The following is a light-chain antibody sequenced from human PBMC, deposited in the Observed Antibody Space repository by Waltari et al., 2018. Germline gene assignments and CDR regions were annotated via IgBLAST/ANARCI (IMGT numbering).Light chain of an antibody. CDR2: AAS. Sequence: DIQMTQSPSSLSASVGHRVTITCRASQDLRNSLDWYQQKQGEAPKLMMYAASRLLSGVPSMFSGSGSCTDYTLTISSLQPEDFASYYCQHYYSTPYTFGQVTNLEI. CDR3: QHYYSTPYT. CDR1: QDLRNS. V-gene: IGKV1-NL1*01. J-gene: IGKJ2*01.